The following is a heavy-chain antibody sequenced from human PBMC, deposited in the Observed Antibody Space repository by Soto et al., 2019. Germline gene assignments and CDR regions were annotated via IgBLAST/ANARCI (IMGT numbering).Heavy chain of an antibody. V-gene: IGHV1-69*12. CDR1: GGTFSTSA. CDR2: IMPVFPTP. CDR3: ARDKDRQQLGWNYYYILYV. Sequence: QVQLVQSGDEVKKPGSSVKVSCKASGGTFSTSAISWVRQAPGQGLEWVGGIMPVFPTPDYVQKYQGRVTITADESTTTAYLELTSLRTDDTAVYYCARDKDRQQLGWNYYYILYVWGQGTAITVSS. D-gene: IGHD6-19*01. J-gene: IGHJ6*02.